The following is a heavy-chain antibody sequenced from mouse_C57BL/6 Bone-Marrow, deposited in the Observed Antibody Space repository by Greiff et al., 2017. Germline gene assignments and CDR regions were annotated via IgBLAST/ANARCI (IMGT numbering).Heavy chain of an antibody. V-gene: IGHV1-61*01. D-gene: IGHD3-2*02. CDR3: ARGWLTLQGWFAY. J-gene: IGHJ3*01. CDR2: IYPSDSET. CDR1: GYTFTSYW. Sequence: QVQLQQPGAELVRPGSSVKLSCKASGYTFTSYWMDWVKQRPGQGLEWIGNIYPSDSETHYNQKFKDKATLTVDKSSSTAYMQLSSRTSEDSSVYYCARGWLTLQGWFAYWGQGTLVTVSA.